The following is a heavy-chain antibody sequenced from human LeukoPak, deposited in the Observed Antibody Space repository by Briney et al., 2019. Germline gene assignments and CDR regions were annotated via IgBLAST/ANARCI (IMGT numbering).Heavy chain of an antibody. CDR1: GFTFSSYA. CDR3: AKPPGYCSSTSCPWDY. CDR2: ISGTGGST. D-gene: IGHD2-2*01. V-gene: IGHV3-23*01. J-gene: IGHJ4*02. Sequence: GGSLRLSCAASGFTFSSYAMSWVRRAPGKGLEWVSGISGTGGSTYYADTVKGRFTISRDNSRNTLYLQMNSLRAEDTAVYYCAKPPGYCSSTSCPWDYWGQGTLVTVSS.